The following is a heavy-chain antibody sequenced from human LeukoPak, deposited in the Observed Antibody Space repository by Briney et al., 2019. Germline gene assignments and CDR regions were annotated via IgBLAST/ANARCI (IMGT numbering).Heavy chain of an antibody. D-gene: IGHD1-7*01. J-gene: IGHJ4*02. Sequence: GGSLRLSCAASEFTLSIYWVNWVRQAPGKGLAWVANIKADGSPKHYVDSVKGRSTISRDNAKNSLYLQMNSLRAEDTAVYYCARDLWNSFDYWGQGTLVTVSS. CDR2: IKADGSPK. CDR3: ARDLWNSFDY. V-gene: IGHV3-7*01. CDR1: EFTLSIYW.